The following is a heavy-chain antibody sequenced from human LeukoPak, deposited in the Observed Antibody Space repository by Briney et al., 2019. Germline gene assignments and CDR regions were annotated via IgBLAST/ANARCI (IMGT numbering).Heavy chain of an antibody. CDR1: GFTFSSYS. CDR2: IISSSSYI. J-gene: IGHJ4*02. CDR3: ARYLSITMILSSGLHY. Sequence: PGGSLRLSCAASGFTFSSYSMNWVRQAPGKGLEWVSSIISSSSYIYYADSVKGRLTISRDNAKNSLYLQMNSLRAEDTAVYYCARYLSITMILSSGLHYRGQGTLVTVSS. D-gene: IGHD3-22*01. V-gene: IGHV3-21*01.